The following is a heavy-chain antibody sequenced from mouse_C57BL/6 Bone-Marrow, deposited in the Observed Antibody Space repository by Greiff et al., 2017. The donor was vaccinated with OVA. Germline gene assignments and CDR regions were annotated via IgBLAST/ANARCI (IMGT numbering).Heavy chain of an antibody. J-gene: IGHJ4*01. CDR1: GYTFTSYW. CDR3: ARGNLLLRPRTMDY. V-gene: IGHV1-55*01. Sequence: QVQLQQPGAELVKPGASVKMSCKASGYTFTSYWITWVKQRPGQGLEWIGDIYPGSGSTNYNEKFKSKATLTVDTSSSTAYMQLSSLTSEDSAVYYCARGNLLLRPRTMDYWGQGTSVTVSS. CDR2: IYPGSGST. D-gene: IGHD1-1*01.